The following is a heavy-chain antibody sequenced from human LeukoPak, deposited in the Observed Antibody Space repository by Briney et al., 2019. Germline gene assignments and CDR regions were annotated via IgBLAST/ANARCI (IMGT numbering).Heavy chain of an antibody. CDR3: ARGATVTTQPFDY. Sequence: GGSLRLSCAASGFTFSDYYMSWVRQAPGKGLEWVSVIYSGGSTYYADSVKGRFTISRDNSKNTLFLQMNSLRAEDTAVYYCARGATVTTQPFDYWGQGTLVTVSS. CDR2: IYSGGST. D-gene: IGHD4-17*01. V-gene: IGHV3-66*01. CDR1: GFTFSDYY. J-gene: IGHJ4*02.